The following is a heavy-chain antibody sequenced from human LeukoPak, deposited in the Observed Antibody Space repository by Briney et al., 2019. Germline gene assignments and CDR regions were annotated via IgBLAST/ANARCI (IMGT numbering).Heavy chain of an antibody. CDR1: GYSFSHYG. D-gene: IGHD6-6*01. V-gene: IGHV1-18*01. Sequence: ASVKVSCKASGYSFSHYGIGWVRQAPGQGLEWMGWISGYNGDTNYAQKFQGRVTMTTDTSTNTAYMELRSLTSDDTAVYYCAREGPNSSSKNWGQGSLITVSS. J-gene: IGHJ4*02. CDR2: ISGYNGDT. CDR3: AREGPNSSSKN.